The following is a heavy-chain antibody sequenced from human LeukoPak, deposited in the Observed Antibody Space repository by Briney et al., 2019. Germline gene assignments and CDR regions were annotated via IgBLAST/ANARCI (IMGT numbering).Heavy chain of an antibody. Sequence: GRSLRLPCAASGFTFSSYGMHWVRQAPGKGLEWVAVIWYDGSNKHYADSVKGRFTISRDNSKNTLYLQMNSLRAEDTAVYYCARDGCSGGSCNYYYYGMDVWGQGTTVTVSS. CDR1: GFTFSSYG. J-gene: IGHJ6*02. CDR2: IWYDGSNK. CDR3: ARDGCSGGSCNYYYYGMDV. V-gene: IGHV3-33*01. D-gene: IGHD2-15*01.